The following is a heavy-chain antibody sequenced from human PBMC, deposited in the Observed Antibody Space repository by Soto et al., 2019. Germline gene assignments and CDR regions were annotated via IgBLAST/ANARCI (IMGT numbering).Heavy chain of an antibody. D-gene: IGHD3-22*01. CDR1: GFTFSSYS. J-gene: IGHJ6*02. V-gene: IGHV3-21*01. CDR3: ARGGISDDSSGYFDYYYYGMDV. CDR2: ISSSSSYI. Sequence: EVQLVESGGGLVKPGGSLRLSCAASGFTFSSYSMNWVRQAPGKGLEWVSSISSSSSYIYYADSVKGRFTISRDNAKNSLYLQMNSLRAEDTAVYYCARGGISDDSSGYFDYYYYGMDVWGQGTTVTVSS.